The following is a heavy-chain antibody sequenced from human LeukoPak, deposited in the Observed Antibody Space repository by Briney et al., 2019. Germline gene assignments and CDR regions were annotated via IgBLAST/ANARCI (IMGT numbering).Heavy chain of an antibody. J-gene: IGHJ4*02. Sequence: ASVKVSCKASGYTLSTYYLHWVRQVPGQGLEWMGLIYTSGGTTSYAQKFKARVTMTGDTSTSTVYMELSSLRSEDTAVYYCATEAYTSGWIKAYDYWGQGTLVTVSS. CDR2: IYTSGGTT. D-gene: IGHD6-19*01. CDR3: ATEAYTSGWIKAYDY. V-gene: IGHV1-46*01. CDR1: GYTLSTYY.